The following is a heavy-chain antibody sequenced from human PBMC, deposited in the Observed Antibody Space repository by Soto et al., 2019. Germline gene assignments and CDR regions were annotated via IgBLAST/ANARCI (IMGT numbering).Heavy chain of an antibody. V-gene: IGHV3-23*01. Sequence: GGSLRLSCAASGFTFSTYAMSWVRQAPGQGLEWVSAISADGGSIYYADSVKGRFTISRDNSNNTLYLQMNSLRAEDTVVFYCAKRLYCSSTSCHGFDYWGQGTLVTVSS. CDR2: ISADGGSI. CDR1: GFTFSTYA. CDR3: AKRLYCSSTSCHGFDY. D-gene: IGHD2-2*01. J-gene: IGHJ4*02.